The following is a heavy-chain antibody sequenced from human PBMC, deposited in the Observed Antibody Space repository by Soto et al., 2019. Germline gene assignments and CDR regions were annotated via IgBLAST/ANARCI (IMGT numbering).Heavy chain of an antibody. CDR3: ARDIVVFAYASGAVVNFVS. J-gene: IGHJ3*01. CDR1: GYTFTSYG. V-gene: IGHV1-18*01. CDR2: ISAYNGNT. D-gene: IGHD3-10*01. Sequence: ASVKVSCKASGYTFTSYGISWVRQAPGQGLEWMGWISAYNGNTNYAQKLQGRVTMTTDTSTSTAYMELRSLRSDDTAVYYCARDIVVFAYASGAVVNFVSWGQGPMVTV.